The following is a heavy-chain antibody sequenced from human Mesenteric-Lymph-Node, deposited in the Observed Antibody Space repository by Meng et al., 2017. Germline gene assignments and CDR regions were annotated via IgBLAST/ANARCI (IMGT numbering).Heavy chain of an antibody. V-gene: IGHV4-31*03. CDR3: ARVDSSGYFLDY. Sequence: QLQESGPGLVKPSQTLSFTCTVSGGSISSGGHSWSWIRQHPGKGLEWIAYIYYSGSTYYNPSLKSRVILSVDTSKNQFSLKLSSVTAADTAVYYCARVDSSGYFLDYWGQGTLVTVSS. CDR2: IYYSGST. J-gene: IGHJ4*01. CDR1: GGSISSGGHS. D-gene: IGHD3-22*01.